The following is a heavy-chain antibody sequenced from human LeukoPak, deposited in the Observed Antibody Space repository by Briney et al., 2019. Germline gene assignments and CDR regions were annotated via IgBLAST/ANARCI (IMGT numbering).Heavy chain of an antibody. J-gene: IGHJ4*02. CDR1: GFTFDSYG. Sequence: GGSLRLSCAASGFTFDSYGMNWVRQAPGKGLEWVSGISGSGVYTYYADSVKGRFTISRDNAKNSLYLQMNSLRAEDTAVYYCSKDGNPGIVGPTKDYFDYWGQGTLVTVSS. CDR3: SKDGNPGIVGPTKDYFDY. V-gene: IGHV3-23*01. CDR2: ISGSGVYT. D-gene: IGHD1-26*01.